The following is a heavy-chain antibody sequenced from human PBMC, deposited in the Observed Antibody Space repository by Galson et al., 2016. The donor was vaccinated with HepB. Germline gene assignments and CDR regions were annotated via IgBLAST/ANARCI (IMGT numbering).Heavy chain of an antibody. CDR2: MYNRGST. D-gene: IGHD6-19*01. J-gene: IGHJ4*02. Sequence: SETLSLTCNVSGGSVSSGNYYWSWIRQPPGKGLEWIGYMYNRGSTNYNPSLKSRVTISIDTSKNQFSLKLTSVTAADTAVYYCATDSPWAASGWSRFDCWGQGTLVTVSS. CDR3: ATDSPWAASGWSRFDC. V-gene: IGHV4-61*01. CDR1: GGSVSSGNYY.